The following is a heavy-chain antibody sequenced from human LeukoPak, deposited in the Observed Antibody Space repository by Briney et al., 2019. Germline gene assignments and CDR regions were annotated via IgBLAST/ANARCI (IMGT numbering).Heavy chain of an antibody. CDR1: GFTFSSHN. CDR2: ISDSSITM. J-gene: IGHJ5*02. V-gene: IGHV3-48*04. D-gene: IGHD2-15*01. Sequence: GGSLRLSCAASGFTFSSHNMVWVRQPPGKGQEWISYISDSSITMYYADSVKGRFTISRDNAKNSLYLQMNSLRAEDTAVYYCARDGGFCSGGFCYRLFDPWGQGTLVTVSS. CDR3: ARDGGFCSGGFCYRLFDP.